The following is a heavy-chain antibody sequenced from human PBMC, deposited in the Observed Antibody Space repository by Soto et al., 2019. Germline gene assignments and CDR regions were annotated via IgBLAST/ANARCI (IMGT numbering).Heavy chain of an antibody. D-gene: IGHD2-15*01. CDR2: IIPIFGTA. CDR1: GGTFSSYA. CDR3: ARGGWTLNNWFDP. J-gene: IGHJ5*02. V-gene: IGHV1-69*13. Sequence: SVKVSCKASGGTFSSYAISWVRQAPGQGLEWMGGIIPIFGTANYAQKFQGRVTITADESTSTAYMELSSLRSEDTAVYYCARGGWTLNNWFDPWGQGTLVTVSS.